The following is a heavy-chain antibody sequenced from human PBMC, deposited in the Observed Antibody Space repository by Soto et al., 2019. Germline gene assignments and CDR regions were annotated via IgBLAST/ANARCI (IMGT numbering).Heavy chain of an antibody. V-gene: IGHV1-69*12. CDR1: GGTFSSYA. CDR2: IIRIFGTA. Sequence: QVQLVQSGAEVKKPGSSVKVSCKASGGTFSSYAISWVRQAPRQGLEWMGGIIRIFGTADYEQKFQGRVTITADESTSTAYMELSSLRSEDTAVYYCATPPAGYYYYGMDVWGQGTTVTVSS. J-gene: IGHJ6*02. CDR3: ATPPAGYYYYGMDV.